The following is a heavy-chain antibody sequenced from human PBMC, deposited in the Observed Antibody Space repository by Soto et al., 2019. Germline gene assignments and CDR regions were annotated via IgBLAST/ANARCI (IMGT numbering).Heavy chain of an antibody. V-gene: IGHV4-31*03. CDR3: ARGGDYGDYWDAFDI. Sequence: PSETLSLTCTVSGDSVSSGGYYWHWIRQHPGRGLEWLGYIYDSETTYYNPSLESRLSISVDTSKNQFSLKLSSVTAADTAVYYCARGGDYGDYWDAFDIWGQGTMVTVSS. CDR1: GDSVSSGGYY. J-gene: IGHJ3*02. D-gene: IGHD4-17*01. CDR2: IYDSETT.